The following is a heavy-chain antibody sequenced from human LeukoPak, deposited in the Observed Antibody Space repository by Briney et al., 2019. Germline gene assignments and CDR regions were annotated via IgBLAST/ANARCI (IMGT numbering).Heavy chain of an antibody. CDR2: IHGSGGST. CDR3: AKDLREYSSSPRNAFDI. D-gene: IGHD6-6*01. CDR1: GFTFSSYA. Sequence: PGGSLRLSCAASGFTFSSYAMSWVRQAPGKGLEWVSAIHGSGGSTYYADSVKGRFTTSRDNSKNTLYLQMNSLRAEDTAVYYCAKDLREYSSSPRNAFDIWGQGTMVTVSS. V-gene: IGHV3-23*01. J-gene: IGHJ3*02.